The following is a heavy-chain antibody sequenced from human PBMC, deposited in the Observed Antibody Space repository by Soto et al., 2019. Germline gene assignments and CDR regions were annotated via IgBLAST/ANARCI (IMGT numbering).Heavy chain of an antibody. CDR1: GFGFSSYA. CDR2: ITPGGGTT. Sequence: EMQLLVSGGGLAQPGGSLRLSCAASGFGFSSYAMSWVRQAPGKGLEWVSGITPGGGTTNYADSVKGRFTISRDNSNNTMDLETNSLRVEDTDIYYCAKDRGGAFTSSRYFDYWGQGTLVTVSS. CDR3: AKDRGGAFTSSRYFDY. V-gene: IGHV3-23*01. D-gene: IGHD3-16*01. J-gene: IGHJ4*02.